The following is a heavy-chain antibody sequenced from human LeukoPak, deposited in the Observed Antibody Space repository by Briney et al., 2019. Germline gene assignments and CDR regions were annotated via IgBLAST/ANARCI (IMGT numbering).Heavy chain of an antibody. Sequence: GASVKVSCKASGGTFSSYAISWVRQAPGQGLEWMGGFIPIFGTANYAQKFQGRVTITADESTSTAYMELSSLRSEDTAVYYCAREGYYDSSGHDAFDIWGQGTMVTVSS. J-gene: IGHJ3*02. CDR3: AREGYYDSSGHDAFDI. D-gene: IGHD3-22*01. V-gene: IGHV1-69*13. CDR1: GGTFSSYA. CDR2: FIPIFGTA.